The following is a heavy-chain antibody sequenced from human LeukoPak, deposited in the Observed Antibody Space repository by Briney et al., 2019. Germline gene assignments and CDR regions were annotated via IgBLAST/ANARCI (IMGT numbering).Heavy chain of an antibody. CDR2: ISWDGGST. D-gene: IGHD3-22*01. CDR1: GFTFSSYA. Sequence: GGSLRLSCAASGFTFSSYAMSWVRQAPGKGLEWVSPISWDGGSTYYADSVKGRFTISRDNSKNSLYLQMNSLRTEDTALYYCAKLGAYDSSGYYAFDYWGQGTLVTVSS. J-gene: IGHJ4*02. CDR3: AKLGAYDSSGYYAFDY. V-gene: IGHV3-43*02.